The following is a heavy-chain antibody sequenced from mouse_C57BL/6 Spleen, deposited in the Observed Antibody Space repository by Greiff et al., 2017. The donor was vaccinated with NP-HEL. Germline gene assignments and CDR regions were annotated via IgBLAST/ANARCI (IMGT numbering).Heavy chain of an antibody. CDR3: ARGGYGYSYAMDY. CDR2: ISDGGSYT. J-gene: IGHJ4*01. V-gene: IGHV5-4*03. CDR1: GFTFSSYA. D-gene: IGHD2-2*01. Sequence: EVNVVESGGGLVKPGGSLKLSCAASGFTFSSYAMSWVRQTPEKRLEWVATISDGGSYTYYPDNVKGRFTISRDNAKNNLYLQMSHLKSEDTAMYYCARGGYGYSYAMDYWGQGTSVTVSS.